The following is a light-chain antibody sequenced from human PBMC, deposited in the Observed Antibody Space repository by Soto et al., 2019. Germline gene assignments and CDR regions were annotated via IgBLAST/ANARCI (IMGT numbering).Light chain of an antibody. CDR2: DAS. CDR3: QHRSNWRT. CDR1: QSVSGY. V-gene: IGKV3-11*01. Sequence: EIVFTQSPATLSLSPGETATLSCRASQSVSGYIGWYQQKPGQAPRLLIYDASNRATGIPARFSGSGSGTDFTLTISSLEPEDFAVYYCQHRSNWRTFGQGTRLEIK. J-gene: IGKJ5*01.